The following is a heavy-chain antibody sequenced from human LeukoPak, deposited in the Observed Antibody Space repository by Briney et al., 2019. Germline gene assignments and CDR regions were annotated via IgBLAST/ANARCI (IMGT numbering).Heavy chain of an antibody. CDR3: ARDISTVTTGFDY. J-gene: IGHJ4*02. D-gene: IGHD4-17*01. V-gene: IGHV3-74*01. CDR2: INSDGSST. Sequence: GGSLRLSCAASGFTFSTYWMHWVRQAPGKGLVWVSRINSDGSSTSYADSVKGRFTIPRDNAKNTLYLQMNSLRAEDTAVYYCARDISTVTTGFDYWGQGTLVTVSS. CDR1: GFTFSTYW.